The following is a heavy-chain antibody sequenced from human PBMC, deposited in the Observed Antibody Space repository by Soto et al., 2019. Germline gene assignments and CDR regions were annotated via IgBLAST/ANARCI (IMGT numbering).Heavy chain of an antibody. D-gene: IGHD1-7*01. J-gene: IGHJ4*02. CDR2: IYYSGST. Sequence: PSETLSLTCTVSGGSISSSSYYWGWIRQPPGKGLEWIGSIYYSGSTYYNPSLKSRVTISVDTSKNHFSLKLSSVTAADTVLYYCASPRHPEYNWNYAYWGQGTLVTVSS. CDR1: GGSISSSSYY. CDR3: ASPRHPEYNWNYAY. V-gene: IGHV4-39*01.